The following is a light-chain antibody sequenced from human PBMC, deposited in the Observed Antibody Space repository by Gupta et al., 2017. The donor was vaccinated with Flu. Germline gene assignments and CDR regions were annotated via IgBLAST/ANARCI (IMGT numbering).Light chain of an antibody. V-gene: IGKV3-20*01. J-gene: IGKJ4*01. Sequence: EIVLTQSPGTLSLSPGDRATLCCRASESVSTNNLAWYQQRPGQAPRLLIYGASSRATGIPDRFSGSGSGKDFTLTSSRREHEDCAVYHWQHYGTSITFGGGTKVEI. CDR3: QHYGTSIT. CDR1: ESVSTNN. CDR2: GAS.